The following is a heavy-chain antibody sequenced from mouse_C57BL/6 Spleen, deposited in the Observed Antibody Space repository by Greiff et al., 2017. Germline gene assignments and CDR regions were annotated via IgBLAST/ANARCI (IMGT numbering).Heavy chain of an antibody. CDR3: ARRIGSSGFAY. D-gene: IGHD1-1*01. CDR2: IYPGDGAT. Sequence: VQLQQSGAELVKPGASVKISCTASGYAFSSYWMNWVKQRPGKGLEWIGQIYPGDGATNYNGKFKGKATLTADKSSSTAYMQLSSLTSEDSAVYFCARRIGSSGFAYWGQGTLVTVSA. CDR1: GYAFSSYW. V-gene: IGHV1-80*01. J-gene: IGHJ3*01.